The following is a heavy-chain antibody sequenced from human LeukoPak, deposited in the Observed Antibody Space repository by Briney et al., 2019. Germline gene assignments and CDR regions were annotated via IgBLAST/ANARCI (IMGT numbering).Heavy chain of an antibody. D-gene: IGHD4-11*01. CDR1: GGSITMYY. V-gene: IGHV4-59*01. Sequence: PSETLSLTCTVSGGSITMYYWTWIRQPPGKGLEWIGYVDHTGSTNFSPSLNGRVSISRDTSKNLFSLRLRSVTAADTAVYFCARGRVSSSTWYSTYYYYFYMDVWGKGTTVTVSS. CDR2: VDHTGST. CDR3: ARGRVSSSTWYSTYYYYFYMDV. J-gene: IGHJ6*03.